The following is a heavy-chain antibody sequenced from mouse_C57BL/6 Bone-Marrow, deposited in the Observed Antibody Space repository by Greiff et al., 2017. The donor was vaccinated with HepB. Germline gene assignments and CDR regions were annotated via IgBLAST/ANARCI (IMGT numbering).Heavy chain of an antibody. CDR3: ARSRVMITTGYYFDY. V-gene: IGHV1-50*01. CDR2: IDPSDSYT. CDR1: GYTFTSYW. J-gene: IGHJ2*01. D-gene: IGHD2-4*01. Sequence: QVQLQQPGAELVKPGASVKLSCKASGYTFTSYWMQWVKQRPGQGLEWIGEIDPSDSYTNYNQKFKGKATLTVAKSSSTAYMQLSSLTSEDSAVYYCARSRVMITTGYYFDYWGQGTTLTVSS.